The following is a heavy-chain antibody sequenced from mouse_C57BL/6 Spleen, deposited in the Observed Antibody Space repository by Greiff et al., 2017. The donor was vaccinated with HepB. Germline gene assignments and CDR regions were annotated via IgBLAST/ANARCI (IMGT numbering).Heavy chain of an antibody. Sequence: QVQLQQSGAELVRPGASVKLSCKASGYTFTDYYINWVKQRPGQGLEWIARIYPGSGNTYYNEKFKGKATLTAEKSSSTAYMQLSSLTSEDSAVYFCARRDLLRSKYFDYWGQGTTLTVSS. CDR1: GYTFTDYY. CDR2: IYPGSGNT. D-gene: IGHD1-1*01. J-gene: IGHJ2*01. V-gene: IGHV1-76*01. CDR3: ARRDLLRSKYFDY.